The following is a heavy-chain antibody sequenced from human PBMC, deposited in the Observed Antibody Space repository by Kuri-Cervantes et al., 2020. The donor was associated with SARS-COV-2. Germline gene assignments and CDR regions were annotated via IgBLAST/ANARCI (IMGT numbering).Heavy chain of an antibody. CDR3: ARRFGTNWFDL. CDR1: GYSFTTYC. J-gene: IGHJ5*02. V-gene: IGHV5-51*01. D-gene: IGHD3-16*01. CDR2: ICPYDSTT. Sequence: GKPRKISGKASGYSFTTYCIAWVRQKPGKGLEWMGTICPYDSTTTYGPSFQGQVTISADKSVDTAYLQWNNLRAADTAIYYCARRFGTNWFDLWGQGTLVTVSS.